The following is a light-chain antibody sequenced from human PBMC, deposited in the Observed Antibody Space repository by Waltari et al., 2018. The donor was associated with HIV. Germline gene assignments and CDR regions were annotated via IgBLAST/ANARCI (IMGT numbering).Light chain of an antibody. V-gene: IGKV1-33*01. CDR1: QDISNY. J-gene: IGKJ4*01. Sequence: DIQMTQSPSSLSASVGDRVTITCQACQDISNYLNWYQQKPGKAPKVLIYDASTLETGVPSRFSGSGSGTDFTFTITSLQPEDFATYYCQQHDNFPLTFGGGTKVDIK. CDR2: DAS. CDR3: QQHDNFPLT.